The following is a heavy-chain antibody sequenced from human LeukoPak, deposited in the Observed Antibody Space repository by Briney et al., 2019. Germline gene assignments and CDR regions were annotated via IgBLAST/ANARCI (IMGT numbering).Heavy chain of an antibody. Sequence: TLSLTCAVSGGSISSGGYSWSWIRQPPGKGLEWIGYIYHSGSTYYNPSLKSRVTISVDRSKNQFSLKLSSVTAADTAVYYCARGGTAMVPFDYWGQGTLVTVSS. V-gene: IGHV4-30-2*01. CDR2: IYHSGST. D-gene: IGHD5-18*01. CDR3: ARGGTAMVPFDY. J-gene: IGHJ4*02. CDR1: GGSISSGGYS.